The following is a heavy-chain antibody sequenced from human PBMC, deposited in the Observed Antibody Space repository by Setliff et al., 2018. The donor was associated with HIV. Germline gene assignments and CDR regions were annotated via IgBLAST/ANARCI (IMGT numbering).Heavy chain of an antibody. D-gene: IGHD3-3*01. CDR3: ASLTTDRFLEWLFVY. Sequence: SETLSLTCTVSGDSINSGTYYWSWIRQPPGKGLEWIGSIYYSGSTYYNPSLKTRVTISVDTSKNQFSLKLSSVTAADTAVYYCASLTTDRFLEWLFVYWGQGTLVTVSS. V-gene: IGHV4-39*01. CDR1: GDSINSGTYY. J-gene: IGHJ4*02. CDR2: IYYSGST.